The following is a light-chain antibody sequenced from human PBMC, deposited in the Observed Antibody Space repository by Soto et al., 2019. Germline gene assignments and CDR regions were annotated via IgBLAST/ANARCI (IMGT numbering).Light chain of an antibody. CDR2: GAS. CDR3: QQYGSFPYT. CDR1: QSVGNNF. V-gene: IGKV3-20*01. J-gene: IGKJ2*01. Sequence: IVLTQSPGTLSLSPGERATLSCRASQSVGNNFLAWYQQKPGQAPRLLIYGASSRATGIPDRFSGSGSGTDFTLTISSLEPEDFAVYYCQQYGSFPYTFGQGTKLEIK.